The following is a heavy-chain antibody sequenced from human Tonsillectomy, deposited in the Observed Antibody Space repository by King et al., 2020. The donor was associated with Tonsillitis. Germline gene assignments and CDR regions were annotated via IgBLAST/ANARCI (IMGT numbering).Heavy chain of an antibody. Sequence: VQLVESGGGVVQPGGSLRLSCAASGFPFNKYGIYWVRQAPGKGPEWVTSIGNDGKRKYYGASVKDRFTISRYNSKNPIQVQKNGLTVEDTAVYYCAKGVRSDYSDTNDALSMWGQGTMVTVSS. D-gene: IGHD4-17*01. J-gene: IGHJ3*01. CDR3: AKGVRSDYSDTNDALSM. V-gene: IGHV3-30*02. CDR2: IGNDGKRK. CDR1: GFPFNKYG.